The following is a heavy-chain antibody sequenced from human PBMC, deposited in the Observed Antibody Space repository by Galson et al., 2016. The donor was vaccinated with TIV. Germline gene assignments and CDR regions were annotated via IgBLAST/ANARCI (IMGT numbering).Heavy chain of an antibody. CDR3: AEASKYESSGYYRDVFDI. D-gene: IGHD3-22*01. Sequence: SVKVSCKASGIIFNSYAISWVRQAPGQGLEWMGGIIPMFGTANYARNFKGRVTITADKSTSTAYMELSSLRSEDTAVYYCAEASKYESSGYYRDVFDIWGQGTTVIVSS. CDR1: GIIFNSYA. CDR2: IIPMFGTA. J-gene: IGHJ3*02. V-gene: IGHV1-69*06.